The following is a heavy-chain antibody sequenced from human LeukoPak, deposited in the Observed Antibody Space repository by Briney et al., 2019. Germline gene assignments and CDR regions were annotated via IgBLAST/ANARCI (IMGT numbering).Heavy chain of an antibody. Sequence: SETLSLTCAVYGGSFSGYYWSWIRQPPGKGLEWIGEINHSGSTNYNPSLKSRVTISVDTSKNQFSLKLSSVTAADTAVYYCARGRHYGYSSGWLAYWGQGTLVTVSS. V-gene: IGHV4-34*01. CDR2: INHSGST. D-gene: IGHD6-19*01. CDR3: ARGRHYGYSSGWLAY. J-gene: IGHJ4*02. CDR1: GGSFSGYY.